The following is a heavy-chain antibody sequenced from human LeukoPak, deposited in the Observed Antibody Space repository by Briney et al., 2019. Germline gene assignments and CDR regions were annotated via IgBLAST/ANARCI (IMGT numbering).Heavy chain of an antibody. CDR1: GGTFISYA. CDR2: IIPIFGTA. J-gene: IGHJ6*04. Sequence: SVKVSCKASGGTFISYAISWVRQAPGQGLEWMGGIIPIFGTANYAQKFQGRVTITADESTSTAYMELSSLRSEDTAVYYCARGPTYYDILTGLPNYYYYGMDVWGKGTTVTVSS. V-gene: IGHV1-69*13. D-gene: IGHD3-9*01. CDR3: ARGPTYYDILTGLPNYYYYGMDV.